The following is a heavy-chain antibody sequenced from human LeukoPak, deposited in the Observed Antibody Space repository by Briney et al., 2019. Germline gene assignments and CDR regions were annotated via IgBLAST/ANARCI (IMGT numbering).Heavy chain of an antibody. CDR3: ARDPLVAHGVYYFDY. Sequence: SETLSLTCTVSGGSISSSSYYWGWIRQPPGKGLEWIGSIYYSGSTYYNPSLKSRVTISVDTSKNQFSLKLSSVTAADTAVYYCARDPLVAHGVYYFDYWGQGTLVTVSS. D-gene: IGHD5-12*01. V-gene: IGHV4-39*07. CDR1: GGSISSSSYY. J-gene: IGHJ4*02. CDR2: IYYSGST.